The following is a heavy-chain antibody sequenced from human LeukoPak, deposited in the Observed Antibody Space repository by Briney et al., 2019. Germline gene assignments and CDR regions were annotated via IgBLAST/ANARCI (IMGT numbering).Heavy chain of an antibody. V-gene: IGHV4-59*08. CDR2: IYYSGST. CDR1: GGSTSRYY. Sequence: SETLSLTCTVSGGSTSRYYWSWIRQPPGQRLDGLGYIYYSGSTTYNPSLKSRLTMSLDTSKNQISLRLISLTAADTAVYYCARLPGIAAIWGQGTLVTVSS. D-gene: IGHD6-13*01. CDR3: ARLPGIAAI. J-gene: IGHJ4*02.